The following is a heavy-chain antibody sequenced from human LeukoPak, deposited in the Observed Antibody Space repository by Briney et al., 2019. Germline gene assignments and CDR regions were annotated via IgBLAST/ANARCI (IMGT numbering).Heavy chain of an antibody. J-gene: IGHJ4*02. Sequence: GGSLRLSCAASGFTFNTYGMSWVRQAPGKGLEWVSGVSGSGGSTYYADSVKGRFTISRDNSKNTLYLQMNSLRAEDTAVYYCAKAGGYNWNDEGAYWGQGTLVTVSS. CDR2: VSGSGGST. CDR3: AKAGGYNWNDEGAY. D-gene: IGHD1-1*01. CDR1: GFTFNTYG. V-gene: IGHV3-23*01.